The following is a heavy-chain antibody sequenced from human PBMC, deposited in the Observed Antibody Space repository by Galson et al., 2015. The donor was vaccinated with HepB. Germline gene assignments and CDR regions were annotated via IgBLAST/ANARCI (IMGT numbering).Heavy chain of an antibody. J-gene: IGHJ4*02. CDR2: INWADDK. CDR3: ARSGGRSYFAY. V-gene: IGHV2-70*04. D-gene: IGHD3-16*01. CDR1: GFSLSTSGMR. Sequence: PALVKPTQTLTLTSTFSGFSLSTSGMRVSWIRQPPGKALEWLARINWADDKFYSTSLKTRLTISKDTSKNQEVLTMTNMDPVDTATYYCARSGGRSYFAYCGQGTLVTVSS.